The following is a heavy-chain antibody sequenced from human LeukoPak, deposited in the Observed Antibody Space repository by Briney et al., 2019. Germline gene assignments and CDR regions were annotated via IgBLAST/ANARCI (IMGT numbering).Heavy chain of an antibody. J-gene: IGHJ4*02. V-gene: IGHV4-30-2*06. CDR3: ARGSAPGTGPPSLDS. Sequence: PSETLSLTCTVSGGSIDSVGYYWSWIRQSPGKGLEWIGYIHQSGSAYRAPSLKSRVTLSVDRSTNQFSLDLKSVTAADSAVYYCARGSAPGTGPPSLDSWGQGTLVTVSS. CDR2: IHQSGSA. D-gene: IGHD6-13*01. CDR1: GGSIDSVGYY.